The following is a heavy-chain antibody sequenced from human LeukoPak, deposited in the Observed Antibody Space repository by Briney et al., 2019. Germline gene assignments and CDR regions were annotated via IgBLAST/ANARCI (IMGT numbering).Heavy chain of an antibody. D-gene: IGHD2-2*01. Sequence: SETLSLTCAVHGGSLSGFYWSWIRQPPGKGLEWIGEISHSGSTNYNPSLKSRITISVDTSNNQVSLELTSVTAADTAVYYCARASSFDETTRYDPSWFGPWGQGNLVTVSS. CDR1: GGSLSGFY. V-gene: IGHV4-34*01. J-gene: IGHJ5*02. CDR3: ARASSFDETTRYDPSWFGP. CDR2: ISHSGST.